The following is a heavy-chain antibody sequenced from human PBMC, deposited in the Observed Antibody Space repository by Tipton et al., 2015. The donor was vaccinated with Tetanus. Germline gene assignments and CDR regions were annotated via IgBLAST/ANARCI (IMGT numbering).Heavy chain of an antibody. CDR3: ARAATVTMGIGHRLYYGMDV. J-gene: IGHJ6*02. CDR1: GFTFSSYG. Sequence: SLRLSCAASGFTFSSYGMHWVRQAPGKGLEWVAVIWYDGSNKYYADSVKGRFTISRDNSKNTLYLQMNSLRAEDTAVYYCARAATVTMGIGHRLYYGMDVWGQGTTVTVSS. V-gene: IGHV3-33*01. D-gene: IGHD4-11*01. CDR2: IWYDGSNK.